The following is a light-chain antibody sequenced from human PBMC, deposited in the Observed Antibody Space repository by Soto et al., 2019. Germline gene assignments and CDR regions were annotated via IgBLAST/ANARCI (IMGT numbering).Light chain of an antibody. CDR1: QSISSW. V-gene: IGKV1-5*01. J-gene: IGKJ1*01. CDR3: HQDKMYRT. Sequence: IQVTKKRSTLSGAVGDRVTVTCRASQSISSWLAWYQQKPGKAPKLLIYDASSLESGVPSRFSGSGSGTEFTLTISCLPPDDFATYYGHQDKMYRTFGEGTKVDIK. CDR2: DAS.